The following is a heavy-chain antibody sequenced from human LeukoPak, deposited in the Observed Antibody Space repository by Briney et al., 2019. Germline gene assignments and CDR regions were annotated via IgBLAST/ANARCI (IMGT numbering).Heavy chain of an antibody. CDR3: VRGASSIAALNPFWYFDL. V-gene: IGHV1-46*01. CDR1: GYTFTSYY. CDR2: INPSGGST. J-gene: IGHJ2*01. D-gene: IGHD6-6*01. Sequence: RAPVKVSCKASGYTFTSYYMHWVRQGPGQGLEWIGIINPSGGSTSYAQKFQGRVTMTRDTSTNTVYMELSSLRSEDTAVFYCVRGASSIAALNPFWYFDLWGRGTLVTVSS.